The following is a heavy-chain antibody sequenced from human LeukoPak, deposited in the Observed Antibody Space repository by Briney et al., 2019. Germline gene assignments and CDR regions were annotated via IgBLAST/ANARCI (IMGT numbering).Heavy chain of an antibody. CDR1: GFTFSSYA. Sequence: GGSLRLSCAASGFTFSSYAMHWVRQAPGKGLEWVAVISYDGSNKYYADSVKGRFTISRDNSKNTLYLQMNSLRAEDTAVYYCARDWGVTAMVYYYYYGMDVWGQGTTVTVSS. CDR2: ISYDGSNK. CDR3: ARDWGVTAMVYYYYYGMDV. D-gene: IGHD5-18*01. J-gene: IGHJ6*02. V-gene: IGHV3-30-3*01.